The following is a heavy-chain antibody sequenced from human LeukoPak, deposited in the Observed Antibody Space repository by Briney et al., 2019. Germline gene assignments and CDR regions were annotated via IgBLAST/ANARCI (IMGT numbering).Heavy chain of an antibody. D-gene: IGHD3-10*01. V-gene: IGHV3-7*01. CDR3: AWYGVTHGLDV. CDR1: GLSLSNSW. J-gene: IGHJ6*02. Sequence: GGSLRLSCAASGLSLSNSWMSWVRPAPGKGLEWVATITQDGSAKYFVDSVMGRFTISKDSAKNAVYLQMNSLRLEDTAIYYCAWYGVTHGLDVWGQGTTVTVSS. CDR2: ITQDGSAK.